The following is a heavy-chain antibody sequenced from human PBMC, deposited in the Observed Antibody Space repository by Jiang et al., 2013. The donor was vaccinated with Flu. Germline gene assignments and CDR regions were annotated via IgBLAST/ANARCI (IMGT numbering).Heavy chain of an antibody. CDR1: GFTFSSYS. V-gene: IGHV3-48*01. J-gene: IGHJ5*02. Sequence: VQLVESGGGLVQPGGSLRLSCAASGFTFSSYSMNWVRQAPGKGLEWVSYITSSSSTIYYADSVKGRFTISRDNAKNSLYLQMNSLRADDTAVHYCARDPASIVGARPDLWGQGTLVTVSS. D-gene: IGHD1-26*01. CDR2: ITSSSSTI. CDR3: ARDPASIVGARPDL.